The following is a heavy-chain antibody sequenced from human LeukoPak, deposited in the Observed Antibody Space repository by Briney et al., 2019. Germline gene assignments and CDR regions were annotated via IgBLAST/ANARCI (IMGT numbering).Heavy chain of an antibody. V-gene: IGHV3-30*04. CDR1: GFTFSSYA. CDR3: ARGSYSTVPELFDY. J-gene: IGHJ4*02. CDR2: ISYDGSNK. D-gene: IGHD4-11*01. Sequence: GGSLRLSCAASGFTFSSYAMHWVRQAPGKGLEWMAVISYDGSNKYYADSVKGRFTISRDNSKNTLYLQMNSLRAEDTAVYYCARGSYSTVPELFDYWGQGTLVTVSS.